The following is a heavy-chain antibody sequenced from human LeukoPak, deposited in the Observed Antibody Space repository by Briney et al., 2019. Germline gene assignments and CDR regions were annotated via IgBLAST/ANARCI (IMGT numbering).Heavy chain of an antibody. CDR3: AKDDAWGRYQD. Sequence: GGTLRLSCAASGFTFSSYGMSWVRQAPGKGLEWVSAISGSGGSTYYADSVKGRFTISRDNSKNTLYLQMSSLGAEDTAVYFCAKDDAWGRYQDWGQGTLVTVSS. J-gene: IGHJ1*01. D-gene: IGHD3-16*01. CDR2: ISGSGGST. V-gene: IGHV3-23*01. CDR1: GFTFSSYG.